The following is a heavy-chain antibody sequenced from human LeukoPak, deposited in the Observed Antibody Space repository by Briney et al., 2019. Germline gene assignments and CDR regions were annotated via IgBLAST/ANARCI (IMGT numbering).Heavy chain of an antibody. CDR1: GFSFSNYG. CDR3: AKDARYCSGGSCYSTTTFDH. CDR2: IRNDGTNK. V-gene: IGHV3-30*02. D-gene: IGHD2-15*01. J-gene: IGHJ4*02. Sequence: AGCLRLSCAASGFSFSNYGMHWVRQAPGKGLEWVAFIRNDGTNKDYEDSVKGRFTISIPRDNSKNTLYLQMNSLRAEDTAVYYCAKDARYCSGGSCYSTTTFDHWGQGTLVSVSA.